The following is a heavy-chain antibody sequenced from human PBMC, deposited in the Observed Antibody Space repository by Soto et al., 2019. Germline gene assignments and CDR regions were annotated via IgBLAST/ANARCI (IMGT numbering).Heavy chain of an antibody. J-gene: IGHJ4*02. Sequence: SETLSLTCGVDGGYFSGYYWSWIRQPPGKGLEWIGEINHSGSTNYNPSLKSRGTISVDTSKNQFSLKLSSVTAADTAVYYCARGTRRGYCSRTSCPPGIAAAGMFWCQGTLVT. CDR2: INHSGST. D-gene: IGHD6-13*01. V-gene: IGHV4-34*01. CDR1: GGYFSGYY. CDR3: ARGTRRGYCSRTSCPPGIAAAGMF.